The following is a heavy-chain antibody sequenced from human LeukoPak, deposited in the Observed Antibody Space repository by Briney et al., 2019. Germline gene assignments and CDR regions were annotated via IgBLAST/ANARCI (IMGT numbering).Heavy chain of an antibody. J-gene: IGHJ3*02. D-gene: IGHD5-24*01. CDR2: ISSSGSTI. CDR3: AKTSGMATIRGAFDI. CDR1: GFTFSSYE. V-gene: IGHV3-48*03. Sequence: GGSLRLSCAASGFTFSSYEMNWVRQAPGKGLEWVSYISSSGSTIYYADSVKGRFTISRDNAKNSLYLQMNSLRAEDTAVYYCAKTSGMATIRGAFDIWGQGTMVTVSS.